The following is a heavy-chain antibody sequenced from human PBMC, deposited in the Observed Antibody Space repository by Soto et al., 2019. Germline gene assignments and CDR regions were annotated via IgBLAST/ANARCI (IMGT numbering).Heavy chain of an antibody. V-gene: IGHV4-59*01. CDR3: ARVRATNYYYYYMDV. CDR1: GGSISSYY. D-gene: IGHD1-26*01. CDR2: IYYSGST. Sequence: SEPLSLSCTVSGGSISSYYWSWIRQPPGKGLEWIGYIYYSGSTNYNPSLKSRVTISVDTSKNQFSLKLSSVTAAGTAVYYCARVRATNYYYYYMDVWGKGTTVTVSS. J-gene: IGHJ6*03.